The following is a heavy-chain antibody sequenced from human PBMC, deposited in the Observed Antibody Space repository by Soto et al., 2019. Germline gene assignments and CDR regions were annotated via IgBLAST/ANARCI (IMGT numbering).Heavy chain of an antibody. V-gene: IGHV4-59*01. CDR1: GGSISSYY. J-gene: IGHJ4*02. CDR2: IYYSGST. D-gene: IGHD3-10*01. CDR3: ARDSEPGTHDY. Sequence: SETLSLTCTVSGGSISSYYWSWIRQPPGKGLEWIGYIYYSGSTNYNPSLKSRVTISVDTSKNQFSLKLNSVTAADTAVYYCARDSEPGTHDYWGQGTLVTVSS.